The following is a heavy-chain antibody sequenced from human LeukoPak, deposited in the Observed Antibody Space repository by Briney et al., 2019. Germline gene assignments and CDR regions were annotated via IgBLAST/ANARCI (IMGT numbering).Heavy chain of an antibody. CDR1: GFTLSSYW. CDR2: IKQDGSEK. Sequence: GGSLRLSCAASGFTLSSYWMSWVRQAPGKGLEWVANIKQDGSEKYYVDSVKGRFTISRDNAKNSLYLQMNSLRAEDTAVYYCARDRAVAGTNRDYFDYWGQGTLVTVSS. D-gene: IGHD6-19*01. CDR3: ARDRAVAGTNRDYFDY. J-gene: IGHJ4*02. V-gene: IGHV3-7*01.